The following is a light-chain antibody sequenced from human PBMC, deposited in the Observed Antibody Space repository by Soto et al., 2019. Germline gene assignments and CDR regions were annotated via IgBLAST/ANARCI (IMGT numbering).Light chain of an antibody. CDR2: SAS. CDR1: QSVSSN. Sequence: IVMTQSPGTLSVSPGQRAILSCRASQSVSSNLAWYQQRPGQASRLLIYSASSRHTDIPDRFSGGGSGTEFTLTVDSLQTEDFGVYYCQQYGSSGTFGQGTKVEIK. CDR3: QQYGSSGT. V-gene: IGKV3-15*01. J-gene: IGKJ1*01.